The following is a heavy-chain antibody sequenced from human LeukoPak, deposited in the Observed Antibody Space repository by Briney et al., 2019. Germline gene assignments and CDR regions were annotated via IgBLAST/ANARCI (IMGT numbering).Heavy chain of an antibody. CDR1: GGSISSHY. D-gene: IGHD6-6*01. J-gene: IGHJ6*03. V-gene: IGHV4-59*11. Sequence: SETLSLTCTVSGGSISSHYWSWIRQPPGKGLEWIGYIYYSGSTNYNPSLKSRVTISVDTSKNQFSLKLSSVTAADTAVYYCAREFRSIAARPNPAYYYYYMDVWGKGTTVTVSS. CDR3: AREFRSIAARPNPAYYYYYMDV. CDR2: IYYSGST.